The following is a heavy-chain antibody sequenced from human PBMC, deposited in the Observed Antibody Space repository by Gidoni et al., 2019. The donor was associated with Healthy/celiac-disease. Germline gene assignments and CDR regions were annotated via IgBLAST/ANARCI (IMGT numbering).Heavy chain of an antibody. V-gene: IGHV4-39*07. D-gene: IGHD6-13*01. CDR2: IYYSGST. Sequence: KGLEWIGSIYYSGSTYYNPSLKSRVTISVDTSKNQFSLKLSSVTAADTAVYYCAREIAAGNYYYHGMDVWGQGTTVTVSS. J-gene: IGHJ6*02. CDR3: AREIAAGNYYYHGMDV.